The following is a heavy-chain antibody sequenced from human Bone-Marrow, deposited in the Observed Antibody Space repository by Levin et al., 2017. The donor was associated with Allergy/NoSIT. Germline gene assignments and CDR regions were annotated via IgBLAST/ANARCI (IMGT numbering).Heavy chain of an antibody. CDR2: IKQDGSEE. J-gene: IGHJ4*02. CDR3: ARDWDSYGWSVY. Sequence: GGSLRLSCVASGFIFGNYWMGWVRQAPGKGLEWLANIKQDGSEERYVDSVKGRFTISRDNAKKSLYLQMNSLRVEDTAVYYCARDWDSYGWSVYWGQGTLVTVSS. D-gene: IGHD3-16*01. V-gene: IGHV3-7*01. CDR1: GFIFGNYW.